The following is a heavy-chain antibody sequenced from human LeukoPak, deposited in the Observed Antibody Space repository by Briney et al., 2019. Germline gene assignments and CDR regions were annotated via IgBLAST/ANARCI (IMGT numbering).Heavy chain of an antibody. J-gene: IGHJ5*02. V-gene: IGHV4-34*01. CDR3: ARPAFTYYYGSGRGWFDP. Sequence: PSETLSLTCAVYGGSFSGYYWSWIRQPPGKGLEWIGEINHSGSTNYNPSLKSRVTISVDTSKNQFSLKLSSVTAADTAVYYCARPAFTYYYGSGRGWFDPWSQGTLVTVSS. CDR2: INHSGST. D-gene: IGHD3-10*01. CDR1: GGSFSGYY.